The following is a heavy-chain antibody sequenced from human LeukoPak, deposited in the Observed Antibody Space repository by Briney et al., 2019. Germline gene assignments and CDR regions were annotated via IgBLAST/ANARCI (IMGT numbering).Heavy chain of an antibody. V-gene: IGHV4-59*12. J-gene: IGHJ4*02. CDR3: ARGIQSVGRTVTGRVFDY. D-gene: IGHD4-17*01. CDR2: MYYSGST. CDR1: GGSISSYS. Sequence: SETLSLTCTVSGGSISSYSWSWIRQPPGKGLEWIGYMYYSGSTNYNPSLRSRVTISVDTSKNQFSLKLSSVTAADTAVYYCARGIQSVGRTVTGRVFDYWGQGTLVTVSS.